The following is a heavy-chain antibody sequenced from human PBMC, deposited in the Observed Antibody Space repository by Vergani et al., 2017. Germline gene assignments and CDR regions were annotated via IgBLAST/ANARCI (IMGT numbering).Heavy chain of an antibody. V-gene: IGHV4-34*01. D-gene: IGHD1-1*01. CDR1: GGSFSGYY. Sequence: QVQLQQWGAGLLKPSETLSLTCAVYGGSFSGYYWRWIRQPPGRGLEWIGEINNSGSTNYNPSLKSRGTISVDTSKNQFSLKLSSVTAADTAVYYCARDREGQHNLFDPWGQGTLVTVSS. J-gene: IGHJ5*02. CDR3: ARDREGQHNLFDP. CDR2: INNSGST.